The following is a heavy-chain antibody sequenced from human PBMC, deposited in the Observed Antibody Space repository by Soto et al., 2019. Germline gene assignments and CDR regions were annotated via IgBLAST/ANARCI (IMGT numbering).Heavy chain of an antibody. J-gene: IGHJ4*02. CDR2: ISGSGDST. Sequence: EVQLLESGGGLVQPGGSLRLSCAASGFTFSTYAMNWVRQAPGKGLEWVSGISGSGDSTYYADSVKGRFTVSRDNSKNTLYLQMNSLRAGDTAVFYCAKERSSGWSFDYWGQGTLVTVSS. CDR3: AKERSSGWSFDY. V-gene: IGHV3-23*01. CDR1: GFTFSTYA. D-gene: IGHD6-19*01.